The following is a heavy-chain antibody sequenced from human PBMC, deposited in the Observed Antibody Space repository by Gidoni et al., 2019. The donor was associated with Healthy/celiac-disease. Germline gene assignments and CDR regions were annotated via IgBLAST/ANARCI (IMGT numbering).Heavy chain of an antibody. V-gene: IGHV3-15*01. CDR1: GFTFRNAW. CDR3: TSPPGWFGYRSEN. J-gene: IGHJ4*02. Sequence: EVQLVASGGGLVKPGGSIRLSCAASGFTFRNAWMSWVRQAPGKGREWVGRIKSKTDGGTTDYAAPVKGRFTISRDDSKNTLYLQMNSLKTEDTAVYYCTSPPGWFGYRSENWGQGTLVTVSS. CDR2: IKSKTDGGTT. D-gene: IGHD3-10*01.